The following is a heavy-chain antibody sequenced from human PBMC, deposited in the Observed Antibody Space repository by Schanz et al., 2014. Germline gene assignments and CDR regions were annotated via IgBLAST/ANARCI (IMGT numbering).Heavy chain of an antibody. CDR1: GYSFSDYF. CDR2: LNPDSGET. V-gene: IGHV1-2*02. CDR3: ARGGVLVLPPGTVKKGNDY. D-gene: IGHD3-10*01. J-gene: IGHJ4*02. Sequence: QVQLVQSGAEVKKPGASVKVSCKTSGYSFSDYFIHWVRQAPGQGLEWMGWLNPDSGETLYAQRFQGRGTLTRETSNRTAYMDLRSLLSDDAAVYFCARGGVLVLPPGTVKKGNDYWGQGTLVTVSS.